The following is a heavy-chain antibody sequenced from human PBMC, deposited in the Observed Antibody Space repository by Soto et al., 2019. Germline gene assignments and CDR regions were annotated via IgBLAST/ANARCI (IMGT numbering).Heavy chain of an antibody. CDR2: ISAYNGNT. CDR3: AITYPMITFGGVIAPYFDY. J-gene: IGHJ4*02. CDR1: GYTFTSYG. V-gene: IGHV1-18*01. Sequence: QVQLVQSGAEVKKPGASVKVSCKASGYTFTSYGISWVRQAPGQGREWMGWISAYNGNTNYAQKLQGRVTMTTDTSTSTAYMELRSLRSDDTAVYYCAITYPMITFGGVIAPYFDYWGQGTLVTVSS. D-gene: IGHD3-16*02.